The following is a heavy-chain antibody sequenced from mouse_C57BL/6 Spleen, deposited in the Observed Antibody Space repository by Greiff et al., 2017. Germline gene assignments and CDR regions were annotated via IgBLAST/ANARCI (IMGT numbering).Heavy chain of an antibody. V-gene: IGHV14-4*01. D-gene: IGHD1-1*01. CDR3: VITTVVAPYYFDY. Sequence: VQLQQSGAELVRPGASVKLSCTASGFNIKDDYMHWVKQRPEQGLEWIGWIDPENGDTEYASKFQGKATITADTSSNTAYLQLSSLTSEDTAVYYCVITTVVAPYYFDYWGQGTTLTVSS. J-gene: IGHJ2*01. CDR2: IDPENGDT. CDR1: GFNIKDDY.